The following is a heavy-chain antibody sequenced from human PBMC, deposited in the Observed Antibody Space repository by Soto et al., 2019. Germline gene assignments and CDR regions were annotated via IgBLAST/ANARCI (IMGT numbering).Heavy chain of an antibody. V-gene: IGHV4-61*01. CDR2: IYYSGST. D-gene: IGHD5-18*01. CDR3: ARSTWIQLWKQSYYFDY. CDR1: GGSVSSGSYY. J-gene: IGHJ4*02. Sequence: ASETLSLTCTVSGGSVSSGSYYWSWIRQPPGKGLEWIGYIYYSGSTNYNPSLKSRVTISVDTSKNQFSLKLSSVTAADTAVYYCARSTWIQLWKQSYYFDYWGQGTLVTVSS.